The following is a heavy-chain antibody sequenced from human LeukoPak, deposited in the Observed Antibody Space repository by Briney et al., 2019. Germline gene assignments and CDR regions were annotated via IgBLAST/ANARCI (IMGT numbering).Heavy chain of an antibody. CDR1: GYNFNNYG. CDR2: SSGHNGDT. J-gene: IGHJ4*02. Sequence: GASVKVSCKASGYNFNNYGISWVRQAPGQRLEWLGWSSGHNGDTLYAQKMQGRVTLTTDTFTGTAYMELRSLRSDDTAIYFCARDISAVAIDNWGQGTLIIVSS. D-gene: IGHD6-19*01. V-gene: IGHV1-18*01. CDR3: ARDISAVAIDN.